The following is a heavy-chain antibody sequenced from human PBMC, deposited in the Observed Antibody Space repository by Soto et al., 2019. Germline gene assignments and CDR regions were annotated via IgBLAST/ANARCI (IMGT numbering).Heavy chain of an antibody. V-gene: IGHV1-8*01. J-gene: IGHJ6*02. Sequence: ASVKVSCKASGYTFTSYDINWVRQATGQGLEWMGWMNPNSGNTGYAQKFQGRVTMTRNTSISTAYMELSSLRSEDTAVYYCARGCGIQLFSYYGMDVWGQGTTVTVSS. CDR2: MNPNSGNT. CDR3: ARGCGIQLFSYYGMDV. CDR1: GYTFTSYD. D-gene: IGHD5-18*01.